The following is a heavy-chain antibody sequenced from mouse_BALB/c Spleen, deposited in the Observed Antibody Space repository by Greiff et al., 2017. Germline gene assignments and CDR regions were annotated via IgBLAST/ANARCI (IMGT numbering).Heavy chain of an antibody. CDR3: ARGSITTARRDYYAMDY. CDR1: GFTFSSYA. J-gene: IGHJ4*01. V-gene: IGHV5-6-5*01. CDR2: ISSGGST. D-gene: IGHD1-2*01. Sequence: EVQRVESGGGLVKPGGSLKLSCAASGFTFSSYAMSWVRQTPEKRLEWVASISSGGSTYYPDSVKGRFTISRDNARNILYLQMSSLRSEDTAMYYCARGSITTARRDYYAMDYWGQGTSVTVSS.